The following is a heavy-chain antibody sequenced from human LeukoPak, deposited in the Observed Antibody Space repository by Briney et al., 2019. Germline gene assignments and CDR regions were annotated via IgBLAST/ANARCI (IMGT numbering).Heavy chain of an antibody. CDR1: GYTFTGYY. J-gene: IGHJ4*02. CDR3: AAYDSSGYYS. D-gene: IGHD3-22*01. V-gene: IGHV1-2*06. Sequence: ASVKLSCKASGYTFTGYYMHWVRQAPGQGLEWMGRINPNSGGTTYSQKFQVRVTMTRDTSISTAYMELSRLRSDDTAVYYCAAYDSSGYYSWGQGTLVTVS. CDR2: INPNSGGT.